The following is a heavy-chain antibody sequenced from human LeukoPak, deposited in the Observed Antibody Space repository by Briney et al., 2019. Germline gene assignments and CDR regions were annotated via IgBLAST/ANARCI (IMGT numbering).Heavy chain of an antibody. D-gene: IGHD3-10*01. CDR3: AKDLITMVRGSPMDV. Sequence: PGGSLRLSCAASGFSFSNYEMNWVRQAPGKGLEWVSFISSSGSLIYYADSVKGRFTISRDNAKNSLYLQMNSLRAEDTAVYYCAKDLITMVRGSPMDVWGQGTTVTVSS. J-gene: IGHJ6*02. CDR2: ISSSGSLI. V-gene: IGHV3-48*03. CDR1: GFSFSNYE.